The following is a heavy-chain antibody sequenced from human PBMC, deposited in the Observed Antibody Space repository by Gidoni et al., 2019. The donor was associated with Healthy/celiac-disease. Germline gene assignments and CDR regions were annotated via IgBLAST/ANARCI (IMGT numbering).Heavy chain of an antibody. D-gene: IGHD6-19*01. V-gene: IGHV3-30*04. CDR2: ISYDGSNK. J-gene: IGHJ4*02. CDR3: ARDGGSGSGWSFDY. Sequence: QVQLVESVGGVVQPGRSLRRSCAASGFTSSRYAMHWVRQAPGKGLELVAVISYDGSNKYYADSVKGRFTISRDNSKNTLYLQMNSLRAEDTAVYYCARDGGSGSGWSFDYWGQGTLVTVSS. CDR1: GFTSSRYA.